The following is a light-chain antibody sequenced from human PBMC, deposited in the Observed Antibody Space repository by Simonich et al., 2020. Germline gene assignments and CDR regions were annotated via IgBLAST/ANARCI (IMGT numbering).Light chain of an antibody. Sequence: EIVMTQSPATLSVSPGKKATLSCSASQRVSSNFAWYQQKPGQAPRLLIYGASTRATGIPARFSGSGSGTDFTLTISSLEPEDFAVYYCQQRSNWITFGQGTRLEIK. CDR1: QRVSSN. CDR3: QQRSNWIT. CDR2: GAS. V-gene: IGKV3-15*01. J-gene: IGKJ5*01.